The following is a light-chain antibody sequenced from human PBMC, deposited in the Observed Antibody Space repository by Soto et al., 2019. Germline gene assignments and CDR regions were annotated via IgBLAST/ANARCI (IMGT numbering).Light chain of an antibody. V-gene: IGLV2-23*01. Sequence: QSALTQPASVSGSPGQSITISCTGISSDIGNSNLVSWYQQHPGKAPKLMIYEDTKRPSGVSNRFSGSKSGNTASLTISGLQAEDEADYHCCSYAGSKTLVFGGGTKVTVL. CDR1: SSDIGNSNL. J-gene: IGLJ2*01. CDR2: EDT. CDR3: CSYAGSKTLV.